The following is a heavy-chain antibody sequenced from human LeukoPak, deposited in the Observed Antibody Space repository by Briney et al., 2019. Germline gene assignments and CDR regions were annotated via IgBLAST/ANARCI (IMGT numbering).Heavy chain of an antibody. CDR2: IYATGST. J-gene: IGHJ6*03. CDR3: ARAYYDTRGFHYYYYMDV. CDR1: GGSISTYY. V-gene: IGHV4-4*07. Sequence: SETLSLTCSVSGGSISTYYWTWIRQPAGKGLEWVGRIYATGSTCYSPSLESRVTMSVDTSNNQISMKLTSVTAADTAVYFCARAYYDTRGFHYYYYMDVWGKGATVTVSS. D-gene: IGHD3-22*01.